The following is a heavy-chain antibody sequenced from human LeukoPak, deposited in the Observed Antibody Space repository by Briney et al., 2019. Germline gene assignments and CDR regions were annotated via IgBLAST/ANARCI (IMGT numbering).Heavy chain of an antibody. D-gene: IGHD3-10*01. J-gene: IGHJ4*02. CDR2: MNPNSGNT. CDR1: GYTFTSYD. V-gene: IGHV1-8*01. CDR3: ARASMVRDLSLGY. Sequence: ASVKVSCKASGYTFTSYDINWVRQATGQGPEWMGWMNPNSGNTGYAQKFQGRVTMTRNTSISTAYMELSSLRSEDTAVYYCARASMVRDLSLGYWGQGTLVTVSS.